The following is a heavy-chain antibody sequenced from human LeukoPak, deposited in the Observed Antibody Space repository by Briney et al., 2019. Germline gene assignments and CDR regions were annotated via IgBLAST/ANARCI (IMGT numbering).Heavy chain of an antibody. Sequence: PSETLSLTCTVSGGSISSSSYYWGWIRQPPGKGLEWIGSIYHSGSTYYNPSLKSRVTISVDTSKNQFSLKLSSVTAADTAVYYCARDGRGSGRYYYYMDVWGKGTTVTVSS. D-gene: IGHD3-10*01. CDR3: ARDGRGSGRYYYYMDV. J-gene: IGHJ6*03. V-gene: IGHV4-39*07. CDR2: IYHSGST. CDR1: GGSISSSSYY.